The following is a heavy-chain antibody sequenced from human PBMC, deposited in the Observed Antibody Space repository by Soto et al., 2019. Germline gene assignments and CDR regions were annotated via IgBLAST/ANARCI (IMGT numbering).Heavy chain of an antibody. Sequence: GGSLRFSCAVSGFTFSAYWMHWVRQVPGKGLTWVSRISDDGSTATYADSVKGRFVISRDNAKNSLYLEMNTLRVDDSGLYYCARGPRVSSTGTGAHWGRGTLVTVS. D-gene: IGHD1-1*01. J-gene: IGHJ4*02. CDR3: ARGPRVSSTGTGAH. CDR1: GFTFSAYW. V-gene: IGHV3-74*01. CDR2: ISDDGSTA.